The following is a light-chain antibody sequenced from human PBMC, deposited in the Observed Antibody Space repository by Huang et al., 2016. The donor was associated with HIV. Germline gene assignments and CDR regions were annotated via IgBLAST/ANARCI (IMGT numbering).Light chain of an antibody. CDR3: QQSYSSLLS. V-gene: IGKV1-39*01. Sequence: DIQMTQSPSSLSASVGDRVIMTCRASQTITTYLNCYQQRPGKAPKLLIYAASSLQSGVQSRFSGSGSGTDFTLTISSLQPEDFATYYCQQSYSSLLSFGGGTKVAIK. CDR2: AAS. CDR1: QTITTY. J-gene: IGKJ4*01.